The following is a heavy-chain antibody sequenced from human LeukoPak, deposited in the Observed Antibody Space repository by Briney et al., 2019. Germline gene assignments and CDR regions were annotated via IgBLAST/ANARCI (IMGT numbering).Heavy chain of an antibody. CDR2: IYNSGST. CDR1: GGSFRGYY. D-gene: IGHD1-1*01. CDR3: ASSPGGTGAFDI. V-gene: IGHV4-59*01. Sequence: SETLSLTCAVYGGSFRGYYWTWIRQPPGKGLEWIGYIYNSGSTNYNPSLKSRVTISVDTSKNQFSLKLSSVTAADTAVYYCASSPGGTGAFDIWGQGTMVTVSS. J-gene: IGHJ3*02.